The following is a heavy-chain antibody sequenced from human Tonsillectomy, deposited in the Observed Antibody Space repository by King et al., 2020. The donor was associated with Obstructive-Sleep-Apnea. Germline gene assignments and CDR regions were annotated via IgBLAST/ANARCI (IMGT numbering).Heavy chain of an antibody. CDR2: MYGKETQ. V-gene: IGHV4-31*03. J-gene: IGHJ3*02. D-gene: IGHD6-25*01. Sequence: VQLQESGPRLVKPSQTLSLNCTVPGGPVRRGGYFWSWSRQRPGQGLEWIGLMYGKETQNYNPYLKGRTTLSIDRSRNQFSLSLTSVTAADTAVYYCGSERSYCSGRRCQSDAFDIWGQGTSVTVSS. CDR3: GSERSYCSGRRCQSDAFDI. CDR1: GGPVRRGGYF.